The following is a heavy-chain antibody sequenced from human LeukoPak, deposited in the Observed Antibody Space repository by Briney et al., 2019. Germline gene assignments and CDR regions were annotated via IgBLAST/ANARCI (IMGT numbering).Heavy chain of an antibody. CDR2: ISYDGSNK. CDR1: GFTFSSYA. V-gene: IGHV3-30*04. CDR3: ARVAYCGGDCYSGAFDI. J-gene: IGHJ3*02. Sequence: GGSLRLSCAASGFTFSSYAMHWVRQAPGKGLEWVAVISYDGSNKYYADSVKGRFTISRDNSKNTLYLQMNSLRAEDTAVYYCARVAYCGGDCYSGAFDIWGQGTIVTVSS. D-gene: IGHD2-21*02.